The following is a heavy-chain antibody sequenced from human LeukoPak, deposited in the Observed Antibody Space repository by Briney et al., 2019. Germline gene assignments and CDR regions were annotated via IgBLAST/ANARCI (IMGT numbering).Heavy chain of an antibody. V-gene: IGHV1-2*06. CDR3: ARGYCGGDCFPDY. D-gene: IGHD2-21*02. J-gene: IGHJ4*02. CDR1: GYTFTGYY. CDR2: INPNSGDT. Sequence: ASVKVSCKASGYTFTGYYVHWVRQAPGQGLEWVGRINPNSGDTDYAQKFQGRVTMTRDTSISTAYMELSGLRSDDTAVYYCARGYCGGDCFPDYWGQGTLVTVSS.